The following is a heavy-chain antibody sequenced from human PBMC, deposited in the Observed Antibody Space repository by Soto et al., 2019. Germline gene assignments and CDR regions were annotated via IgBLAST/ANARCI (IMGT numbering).Heavy chain of an antibody. J-gene: IGHJ4*02. D-gene: IGHD6-19*01. CDR1: GFTFSSYA. CDR2: ISGSGGST. CDR3: AKDQYPLGYSSGWPIDY. V-gene: IGHV3-23*01. Sequence: PGGSLRLSCAASGFTFSSYAMSWVRQAPGKGLEWVSAISGSGGSTYYADSVKGRFTISRDNSKNTLYLQMNSLRAEDTAVYYCAKDQYPLGYSSGWPIDYWGQGTLVTVSS.